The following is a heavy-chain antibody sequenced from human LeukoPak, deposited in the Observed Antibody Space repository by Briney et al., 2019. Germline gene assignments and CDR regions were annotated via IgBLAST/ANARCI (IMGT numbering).Heavy chain of an antibody. D-gene: IGHD6-19*01. CDR2: IKQDGSET. CDR1: RSTLGNNW. J-gene: IGHJ4*02. Sequence: GGSLRLSCAASRSTLGNNWMSWVRQAPGNWLEWVANIKQDGSETYYVDSVKGRFTISRDNAKNSLSLQMNSLRAEDTAVYYCARQRGSGCLDYWGQGTLVTVSS. V-gene: IGHV3-7*01. CDR3: ARQRGSGCLDY.